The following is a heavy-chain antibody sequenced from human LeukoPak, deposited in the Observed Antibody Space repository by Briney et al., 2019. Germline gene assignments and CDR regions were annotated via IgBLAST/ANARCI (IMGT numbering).Heavy chain of an antibody. CDR1: GFTFSSYS. CDR3: ARDSGHSSGDFGY. CDR2: ISSSSSYI. V-gene: IGHV3-21*01. Sequence: GGSLRLSCAASGFTFSSYSMNWVRQAPGKGLEWVSSISSSSSYIYYADSVKGRFTISRDNAKNSLYLQMNSLRAEDTAVYYCARDSGHSSGDFGYWGQGTLVTVSS. D-gene: IGHD6-19*01. J-gene: IGHJ4*02.